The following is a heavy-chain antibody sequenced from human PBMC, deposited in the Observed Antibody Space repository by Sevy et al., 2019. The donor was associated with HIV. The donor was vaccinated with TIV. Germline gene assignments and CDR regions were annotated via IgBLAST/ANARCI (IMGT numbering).Heavy chain of an antibody. CDR1: GFTFSSYG. D-gene: IGHD6-19*01. CDR3: ARDGLSSGWLFDS. J-gene: IGHJ4*02. Sequence: GGSLRLSCAASGFTFSSYGMHWVRQSPGKGLEWVAVIWYDGSNNYYADSVKGRFTISRDNSKNTLYLQMNSLRGEDTAVYYCARDGLSSGWLFDSWGQGTRVTVSS. V-gene: IGHV3-33*01. CDR2: IWYDGSNN.